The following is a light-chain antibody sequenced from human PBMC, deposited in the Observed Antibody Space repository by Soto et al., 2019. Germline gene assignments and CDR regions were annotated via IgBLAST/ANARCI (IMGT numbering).Light chain of an antibody. CDR2: RAS. J-gene: IGKJ4*01. CDR1: QSVSSN. CDR3: QQYNDWPLT. V-gene: IGKV3-15*01. Sequence: EIVMTQSPATLSVSPGERATLSCRASQSVSSNVAWYQQRPGQAPRLLIYRASTRATGIPARFSGSGSGTEFTLTISSLQSEDFAVYYCQQYNDWPLTFGGGTKVEIK.